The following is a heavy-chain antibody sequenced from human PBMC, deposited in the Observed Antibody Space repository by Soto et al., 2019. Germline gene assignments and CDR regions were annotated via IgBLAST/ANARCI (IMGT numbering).Heavy chain of an antibody. D-gene: IGHD1-1*01. V-gene: IGHV3-53*01. CDR3: ATWHEREHAYDV. CDR2: LYDVDGS. J-gene: IGHJ3*01. Sequence: DVQLVESGGGLIQPGESLRLSCAAFGLTISGKKYVAWVRQAPGKGLEWVSGLYDVDGSFYADSVRGRFTTSSDSSKTTVYLQRNDLRPDDTAVYYCATWHEREHAYDVWGQGTTVTGSS. CDR1: GLTISGKKY.